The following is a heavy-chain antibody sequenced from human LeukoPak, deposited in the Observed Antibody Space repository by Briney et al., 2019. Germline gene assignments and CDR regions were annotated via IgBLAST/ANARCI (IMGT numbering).Heavy chain of an antibody. D-gene: IGHD3-16*01. CDR1: GFTFDDYA. J-gene: IGHJ4*02. Sequence: PGGSLRLSCVVSGFTFDDYAMNWVRQVPGKGLAWVSGINWNSQSIAYADSVKGRFTISRDNAKNSLYLQMNDLRPEDMALYYCAKGNSYTQTYYCDSWGQGTLVTVSS. CDR3: AKGNSYTQTYYCDS. V-gene: IGHV3-9*03. CDR2: INWNSQSI.